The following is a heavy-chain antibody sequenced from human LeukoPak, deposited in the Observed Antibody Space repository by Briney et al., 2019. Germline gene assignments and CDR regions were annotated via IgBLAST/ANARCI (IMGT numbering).Heavy chain of an antibody. CDR2: LNTDGAWI. CDR3: AREGITIFGVVIIEDYFDY. Sequence: PGGSLRLSCAASGFTFRSYVMSWVRLAPGKGLEWVSGLNTDGAWIYYADSVKGRFTISRDNSKNTLYLQMNSLRAEDTAVYYCAREGITIFGVVIIEDYFDYWGQGTLVTVSS. CDR1: GFTFRSYV. D-gene: IGHD3-3*01. V-gene: IGHV3-23*01. J-gene: IGHJ4*02.